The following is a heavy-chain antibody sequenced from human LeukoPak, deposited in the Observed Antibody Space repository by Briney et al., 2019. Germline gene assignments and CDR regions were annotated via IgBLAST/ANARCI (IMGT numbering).Heavy chain of an antibody. CDR1: GFTFSYYA. Sequence: PGGSLRLSCSASGFTFSYYAIHWVRQAPGKGLEWVALIWSDRSNKYYADSVKGRITISRDNSKNTVYLQMNSLRAEDTAVYYCARELFSSGSCPDGWGQGTLVTVSS. D-gene: IGHD3-10*01. J-gene: IGHJ4*02. V-gene: IGHV3-33*01. CDR3: ARELFSSGSCPDG. CDR2: IWSDRSNK.